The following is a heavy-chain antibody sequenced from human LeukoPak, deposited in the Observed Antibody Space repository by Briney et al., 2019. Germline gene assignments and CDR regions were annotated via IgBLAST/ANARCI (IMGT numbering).Heavy chain of an antibody. CDR1: RFTFSDYY. D-gene: IGHD5-18*01. CDR2: ISSSGSTI. CDR3: ARDPHTATYGMDV. Sequence: GGSLRLSCAASRFTFSDYYMSWIRQAPGKGLEWVSYISSSGSTIYYADSVKGRFTISRDNAKNSLYLQMNSLRAEDTAVYYCARDPHTATYGMDVWGQGTTVTVSS. J-gene: IGHJ6*02. V-gene: IGHV3-11*01.